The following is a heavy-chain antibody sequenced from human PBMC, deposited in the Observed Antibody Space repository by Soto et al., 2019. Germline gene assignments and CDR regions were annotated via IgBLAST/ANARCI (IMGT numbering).Heavy chain of an antibody. CDR2: INAGNGNT. D-gene: IGHD2-15*01. J-gene: IGHJ6*02. Sequence: GASVKVSCKASGYTFTSYAMHWVRQAPGQRLEWMGWINAGNGNTKYSQKFQGRVTITRDTSASTAYMELSSLRSEDTAVYYCARQGGGSWHRYYYYGMDVWGQGTTVTVSS. CDR3: ARQGGGSWHRYYYYGMDV. V-gene: IGHV1-3*01. CDR1: GYTFTSYA.